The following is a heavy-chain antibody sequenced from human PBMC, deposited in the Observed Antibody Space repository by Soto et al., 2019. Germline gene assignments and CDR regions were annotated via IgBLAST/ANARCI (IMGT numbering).Heavy chain of an antibody. J-gene: IGHJ6*02. Sequence: PSETLSLTCAVYGGSFSGYYWSWVRQPPGKGLEWIGEINHSGSTNHNPSLKSRVTISVDTSKNQFSLKLSSVTAADTAVYYCARRRSITMVRGVSGMDVWGQGTTVTVSS. CDR1: GGSFSGYY. V-gene: IGHV4-34*01. CDR3: ARRRSITMVRGVSGMDV. D-gene: IGHD3-10*01. CDR2: INHSGST.